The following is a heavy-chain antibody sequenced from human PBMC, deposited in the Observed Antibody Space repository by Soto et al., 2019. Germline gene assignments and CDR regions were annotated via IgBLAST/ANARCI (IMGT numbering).Heavy chain of an antibody. CDR3: AKDPSTGPPDC. D-gene: IGHD3-9*01. CDR1: GFIFSSYG. J-gene: IGHJ4*02. V-gene: IGHV3-23*01. Sequence: GGSLRLSCAAAGFIFSSYGMSWVRQAPGKGLQWVATIHPSGGSTHYAESVRGRFTISRDNSRDTLYLQMNSLRAEDTAVYYCAKDPSTGPPDCWGQGALVTVS. CDR2: IHPSGGST.